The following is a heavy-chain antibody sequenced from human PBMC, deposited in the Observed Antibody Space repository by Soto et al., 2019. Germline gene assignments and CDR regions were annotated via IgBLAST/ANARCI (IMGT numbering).Heavy chain of an antibody. CDR2: IYYSGST. D-gene: IGHD5-12*01. CDR1: GGSIGSGGYY. J-gene: IGHJ4*02. Sequence: QMQLQESGPGLVKHSQTLSLTCTVSGGSIGSGGYYWSWIRQHPGEGLEWIGYIYYSGSTYYNPSLKSRVVIAIDTSKNQLSLNLSSLTAADTAIYYCATNRDGYNQYYFEYWGQGTLVSVSS. V-gene: IGHV4-31*03. CDR3: ATNRDGYNQYYFEY.